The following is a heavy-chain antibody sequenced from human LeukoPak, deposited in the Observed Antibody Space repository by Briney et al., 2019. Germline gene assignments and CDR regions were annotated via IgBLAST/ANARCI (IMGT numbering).Heavy chain of an antibody. CDR1: GGTFSSYA. J-gene: IGHJ6*02. CDR2: IIPIFGTA. V-gene: IGHV1-69*01. Sequence: SVKVSCKASGGTFSSYAISWVRQAPGQGLEWMGGIIPIFGTANYAQKFQGRVTITADESTSTAYMELSSLRSEDTAVYYCARGAYYYGSGSYYYYYGMDVWGQGTTVTVSS. CDR3: ARGAYYYGSGSYYYYYGMDV. D-gene: IGHD3-10*01.